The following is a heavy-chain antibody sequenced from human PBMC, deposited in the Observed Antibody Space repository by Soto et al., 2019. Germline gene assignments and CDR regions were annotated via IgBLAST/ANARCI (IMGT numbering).Heavy chain of an antibody. CDR3: AGANPSIAGAGTAAFDY. J-gene: IGHJ4*02. V-gene: IGHV4-4*02. D-gene: IGHD6-13*01. Sequence: QVQLQESGPGLVKPSGTLSLTCAVSGGSISSSNWWSWVRQPPGKGLEWIGEIYHSGSTNYNPSLKCRVTTAVHRTKNHFSVKLCGVTVAHTAMYYCAGANPSIAGAGTAAFDYWGQGTLVTVTS. CDR2: IYHSGST. CDR1: GGSISSSNW.